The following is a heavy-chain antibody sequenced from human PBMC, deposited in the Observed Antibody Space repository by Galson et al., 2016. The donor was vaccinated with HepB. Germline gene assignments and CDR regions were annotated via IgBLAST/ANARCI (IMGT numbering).Heavy chain of an antibody. CDR1: GFIFSDYA. Sequence: SLRLSCAASGFIFSDYAMHWVRQTPAKGLEWLALITFDGGSKYYAESVKGRFTISRDDSKNTLYLQMNNLRPEDTAVYYCARTRGYRGNDKGLWGQGTLVTVSS. J-gene: IGHJ4*02. CDR3: ARTRGYRGNDKGL. V-gene: IGHV3-30-3*01. CDR2: ITFDGGSK. D-gene: IGHD5-12*01.